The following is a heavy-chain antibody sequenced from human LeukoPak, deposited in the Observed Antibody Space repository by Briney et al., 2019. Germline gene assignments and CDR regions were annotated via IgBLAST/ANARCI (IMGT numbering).Heavy chain of an antibody. CDR2: IYYRGST. V-gene: IGHV4-59*01. J-gene: IGHJ4*02. CDR3: ATMVQGVHTYFGS. D-gene: IGHD3-10*01. CDR1: GGSISGYY. Sequence: SETLSLTCTVSGGSISGYYWSWIRQPPGKGLEWIGYIYYRGSTNYNPSLKSRVTMSLDTSKNQLFLKLSPVTAADTAVYYCATMVQGVHTYFGSWGQGNLVAVSS.